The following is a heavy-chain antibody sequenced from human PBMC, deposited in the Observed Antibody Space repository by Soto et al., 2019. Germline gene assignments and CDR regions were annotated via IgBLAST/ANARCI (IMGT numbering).Heavy chain of an antibody. V-gene: IGHV3-23*01. CDR2: ISGSGGST. CDR3: AKDGSWSYYDY. CDR1: GLTFRSYA. J-gene: IGHJ4*02. Sequence: GGSLRLSCAASGLTFRSYAMSWVRQAPGKGWEWVSAISGSGGSTYYADSVKGRFTISRDNSKNTLYRQMNSLRAEDTSVYYCAKDGSWSYYDYWGQGTLVTVSS. D-gene: IGHD3-3*01.